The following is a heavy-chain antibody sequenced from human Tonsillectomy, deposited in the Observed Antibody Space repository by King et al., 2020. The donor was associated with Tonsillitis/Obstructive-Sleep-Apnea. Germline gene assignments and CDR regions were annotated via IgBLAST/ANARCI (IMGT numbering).Heavy chain of an antibody. CDR2: ISSRATTI. J-gene: IGHJ6*02. D-gene: IGHD2-2*03. CDR3: ARDGFYSYYYGMDV. Sequence: VQLVESGGGLVQPGGSLRLSCAASGFTFSSYEMTWVRQAPGKGLEWVSYISSRATTIYYADSVKGRFTISRDNAKNLLYLQMNSLRAEDTAVYYCARDGFYSYYYGMDVWGQGTTVTVSS. V-gene: IGHV3-48*03. CDR1: GFTFSSYE.